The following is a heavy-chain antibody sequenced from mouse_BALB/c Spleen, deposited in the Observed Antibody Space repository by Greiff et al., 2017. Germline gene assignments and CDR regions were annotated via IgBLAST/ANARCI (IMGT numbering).Heavy chain of an antibody. Sequence: DVKLQESGGGLVQPGGSLKLSCAASGFTFSSYTMSWVRQTPEKRLEWVAYISNGGGSTYYPDTVKGRFTISRDNAKNTLYLQMSSLKSEDTAMYYCARHLMITRKYYYAMDYWGQGTSVTVSS. CDR3: ARHLMITRKYYYAMDY. D-gene: IGHD2-4*01. CDR2: ISNGGGST. J-gene: IGHJ4*01. V-gene: IGHV5-12-2*01. CDR1: GFTFSSYT.